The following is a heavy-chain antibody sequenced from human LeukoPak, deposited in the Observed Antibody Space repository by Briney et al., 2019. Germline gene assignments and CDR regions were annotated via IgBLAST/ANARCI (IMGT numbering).Heavy chain of an antibody. CDR3: ARVHYSGSSDY. V-gene: IGHV1-2*06. D-gene: IGHD1-26*01. J-gene: IGHJ4*02. CDR2: INPNSGGT. CDR1: GYTFTGYY. Sequence: GASVKVSCEASGYTFTGYYMHWVRQAPGQGLEWMGRINPNSGGTNYAQKFQGRVTMTRDTSISTAYMELSRLRSDDTAVYYCARVHYSGSSDYWGQGTLVTVSS.